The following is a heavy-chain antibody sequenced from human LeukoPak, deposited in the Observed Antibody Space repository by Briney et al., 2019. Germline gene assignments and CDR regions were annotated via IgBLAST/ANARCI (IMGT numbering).Heavy chain of an antibody. J-gene: IGHJ6*03. CDR2: INPSGST. CDR1: GGSISGYY. Sequence: PSETLSLTCTVPGGSISGYYWSWIRQPPGKGLEWIGQINPSGSTNYNPSLKSRVTMSVDTSKNQFSLKLSSVTAADTAVYYCARSVEGYCRGGSCYYYSYYMDVWGKGTTVTVSS. D-gene: IGHD2-15*01. V-gene: IGHV4-34*01. CDR3: ARSVEGYCRGGSCYYYSYYMDV.